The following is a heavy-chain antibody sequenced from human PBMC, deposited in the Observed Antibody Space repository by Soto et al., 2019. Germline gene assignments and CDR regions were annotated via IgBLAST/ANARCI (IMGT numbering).Heavy chain of an antibody. CDR3: ATGVVVVAAVHDAFDI. CDR2: FDPEDGET. Sequence: ASVKVSCKVPGYTLTELSMHWVRQAPGKGLEWMGGFDPEDGETIYAQKFQGRVTMTEDTSTDTAYMELSSLRSEDTAVYYCATGVVVVAAVHDAFDIWGQGTMVTVSS. CDR1: GYTLTELS. V-gene: IGHV1-24*01. D-gene: IGHD2-15*01. J-gene: IGHJ3*02.